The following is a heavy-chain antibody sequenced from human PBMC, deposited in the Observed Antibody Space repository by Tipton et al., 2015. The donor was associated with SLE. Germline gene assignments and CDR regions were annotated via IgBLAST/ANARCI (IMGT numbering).Heavy chain of an antibody. CDR1: GYSVSSGYY. J-gene: IGHJ6*02. V-gene: IGHV4-38-2*02. Sequence: TLSLTCAISGYSVSSGYYWGWIRQPPGKGLEWIGSIYHSGSTYYNPSLKSRVTISIDTSKNQFSLKLTSVTAADTAVYYCARDGGTARYGMDVWGQGTTVTVSS. D-gene: IGHD6-6*01. CDR3: ARDGGTARYGMDV. CDR2: IYHSGST.